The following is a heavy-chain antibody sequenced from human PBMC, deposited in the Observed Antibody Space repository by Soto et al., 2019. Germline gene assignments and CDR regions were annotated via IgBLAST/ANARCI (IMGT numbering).Heavy chain of an antibody. CDR2: IYYSGST. V-gene: IGHV4-59*11. J-gene: IGHJ4*02. Sequence: PSQTLPLTWTVSGGSISSLYWSWIRQPPGKGLEWIGYIYYSGSTNYNPSLKSRVTISVDTSKNQFSLKLSSVTAADTAVYYCARASPRGYFDYWGQGTLVTVSS. CDR1: GGSISSLY. CDR3: ARASPRGYFDY.